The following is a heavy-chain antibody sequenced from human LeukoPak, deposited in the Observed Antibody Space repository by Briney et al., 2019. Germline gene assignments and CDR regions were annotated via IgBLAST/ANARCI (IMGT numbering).Heavy chain of an antibody. V-gene: IGHV4-59*01. CDR3: ARALAITMVRGATFDY. J-gene: IGHJ4*02. Sequence: SETLSLTCTVSGGSISSYYWSWIRQPPGKGLEWIGYIYYSGSTNYNPSLKSRVTISVVTSKNQFSLKLSSVTAADTAVYYCARALAITMVRGATFDYWGQGTLVTVSS. CDR2: IYYSGST. D-gene: IGHD3-10*01. CDR1: GGSISSYY.